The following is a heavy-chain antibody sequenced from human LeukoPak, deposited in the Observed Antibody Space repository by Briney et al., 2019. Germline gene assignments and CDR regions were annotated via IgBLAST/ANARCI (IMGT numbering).Heavy chain of an antibody. Sequence: SETLSLTCTVSGGSISSGSYYWGWIRQPPGKGLEWIGNIYYSGSTYYNPSLKSRVSISVDTSKNQFSLKLTSVTAADTAVYYCARAPEYGLYYFDYWGQGTLVTISS. D-gene: IGHD1-14*01. CDR3: ARAPEYGLYYFDY. CDR2: IYYSGST. CDR1: GGSISSGSYY. V-gene: IGHV4-39*07. J-gene: IGHJ4*02.